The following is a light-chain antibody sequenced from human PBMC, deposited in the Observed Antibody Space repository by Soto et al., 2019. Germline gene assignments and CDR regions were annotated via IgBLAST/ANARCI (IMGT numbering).Light chain of an antibody. CDR2: GAS. J-gene: IGKJ1*01. CDR1: LSVSSN. Sequence: IGMTQSPAIMSVSPGERATLSCRASLSVSSNLAWYQQKPGQAPRLLIYGASTRATGIPARVSGSGSGTQFAIPITSLQSEDFAVYYSHQSTDWPRTFCQGTKGASK. CDR3: HQSTDWPRT. V-gene: IGKV3-15*01.